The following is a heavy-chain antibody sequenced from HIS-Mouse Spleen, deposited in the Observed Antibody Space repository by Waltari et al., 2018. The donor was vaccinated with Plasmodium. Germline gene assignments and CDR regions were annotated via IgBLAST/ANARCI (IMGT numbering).Heavy chain of an antibody. CDR2: ISYDGSNK. Sequence: QVQLVESGGGVVQPGRSLRLSCAASGFTFRSYGMHWVRQAPGKGLEWVAVISYDGSNKYYADSVKGRVTISRDNSKNTLYLQMNSLRAEDTAVYYCAKDRRSSSWYVDYWGQGTLVTVSS. V-gene: IGHV3-30*18. J-gene: IGHJ4*02. CDR3: AKDRRSSSWYVDY. D-gene: IGHD6-13*01. CDR1: GFTFRSYG.